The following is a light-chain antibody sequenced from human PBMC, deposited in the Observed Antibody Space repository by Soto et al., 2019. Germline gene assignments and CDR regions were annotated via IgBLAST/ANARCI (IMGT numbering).Light chain of an antibody. CDR3: QQYNFWPPIT. Sequence: EVMMTQSPATLSVSPGERATLSCRASQDVSNNVAWYQQKPGQAPSLLIYYASTRATGIPARFSGSGSGTEFTLTISSLQSEDFALYYCQQYNFWPPITFGQGTRLEIK. CDR2: YAS. J-gene: IGKJ5*01. V-gene: IGKV3-15*01. CDR1: QDVSNN.